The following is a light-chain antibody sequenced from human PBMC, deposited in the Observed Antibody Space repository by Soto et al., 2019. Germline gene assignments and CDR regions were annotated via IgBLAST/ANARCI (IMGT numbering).Light chain of an antibody. CDR1: SSDVENYKL. V-gene: IGLV2-23*02. CDR2: EVT. Sequence: QSVLNQPASVSGSPGESVTISCPATSSDVENYKLVSWYQQHPGKAPKLIIYEVTKRPSGVSNRFSGSKSANTASLTISGLQPEDEADYYCSSSVASYVFVTGTKVTDL. CDR3: SSSVASYV. J-gene: IGLJ1*01.